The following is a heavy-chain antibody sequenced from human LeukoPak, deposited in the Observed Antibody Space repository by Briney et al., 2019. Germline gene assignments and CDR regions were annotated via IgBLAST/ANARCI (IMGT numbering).Heavy chain of an antibody. V-gene: IGHV3-23*01. D-gene: IGHD3-22*01. CDR2: ISGSGGGSDSST. CDR1: GFTFSSCA. J-gene: IGHJ4*02. CDR3: VKEVASSYYYFDY. Sequence: GGSLRLSCAASGFTFSSCAMNWVRQAPGKGLEWVSAISGSGGGSDSSTHYAESVKGRFTISRDNSKNTVDLQMNSLRAEDTAVYYCVKEVASSYYYFDYWGQGTLATVSS.